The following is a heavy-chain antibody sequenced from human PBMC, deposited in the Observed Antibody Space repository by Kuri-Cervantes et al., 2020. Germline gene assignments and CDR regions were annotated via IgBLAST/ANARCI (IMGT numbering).Heavy chain of an antibody. J-gene: IGHJ4*02. CDR2: ISYDGSNK. CDR3: TTERPPGYSSGWYGFYFDY. Sequence: GESLKISCAASGFTFSSYAMHWVRQAPGKGLEWVAVISYDGSNKYYADSVKGRFTISRDNSKNTLYLQMNSLKTEDTAVYYCTTERPPGYSSGWYGFYFDYWGQGTLVTVSS. CDR1: GFTFSSYA. V-gene: IGHV3-30-3*01. D-gene: IGHD6-19*01.